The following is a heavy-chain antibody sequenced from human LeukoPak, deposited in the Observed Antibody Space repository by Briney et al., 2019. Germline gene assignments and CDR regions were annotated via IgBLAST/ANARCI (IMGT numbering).Heavy chain of an antibody. V-gene: IGHV3-21*01. CDR2: ISRSSSYI. CDR1: GFTFSSYN. Sequence: PGGSLRLSCATSGFTFSSYNMSWVRQAPGKGLEWVSSISRSSSYIYYADSVKGRFTISRDNAKNSLYLQMNSLRAEDTAVYYCARGCGGGSCYLSDYWGQGTLVTVSS. CDR3: ARGCGGGSCYLSDY. J-gene: IGHJ4*02. D-gene: IGHD2-15*01.